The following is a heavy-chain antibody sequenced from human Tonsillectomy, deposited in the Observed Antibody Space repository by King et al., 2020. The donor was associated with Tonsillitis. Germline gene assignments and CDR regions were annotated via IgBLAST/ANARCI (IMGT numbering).Heavy chain of an antibody. Sequence: QLQESGPGLVKPSETLSLTCTVSGDSISSYYWSWIRQPAGKGLEWIGRIYTSGRPNYNPSLKSRLTVSVDTSKNQFSLKLSSVTAADTAVYYCAGDRLRSINYYGSGSYWDYWGQGILVTVSS. CDR3: AGDRLRSINYYGSGSYWDY. CDR2: IYTSGRP. CDR1: GDSISSYY. V-gene: IGHV4-4*07. D-gene: IGHD3-10*01. J-gene: IGHJ4*02.